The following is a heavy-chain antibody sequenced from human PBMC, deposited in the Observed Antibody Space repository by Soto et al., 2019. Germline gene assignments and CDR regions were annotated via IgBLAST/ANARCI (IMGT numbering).Heavy chain of an antibody. J-gene: IGHJ5*02. CDR3: ERSYSGTFYGYDT. CDR2: VFYTGST. V-gene: IGHV4-59*01. D-gene: IGHD1-26*01. CDR1: GGSISSYH. Sequence: ATLSLTFTVSGGSISSYHWSGIRQSPGKGLEWIGYVFYTGSTKYNPALNRRVTISVDTSKNQFSLKLSSVSAADTGLYYCERSYSGTFYGYDTWGQRILVTVSS.